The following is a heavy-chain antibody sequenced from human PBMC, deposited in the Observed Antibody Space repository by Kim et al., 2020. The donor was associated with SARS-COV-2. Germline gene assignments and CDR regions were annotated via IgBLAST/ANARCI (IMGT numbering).Heavy chain of an antibody. CDR3: AKNKLTFGGPDAKFFDY. J-gene: IGHJ4*02. D-gene: IGHD3-10*01. V-gene: IGHV3-23*01. Sequence: GGSLRLSCAASGFDFSRYAMTWVRQAPGKGLEWVATISDAGGSKYYPDSTKGRFTVSRDNPKKTMFLQMDGLRVDDTAVYYCAKNKLTFGGPDAKFFDYWGQGILVTVSS. CDR1: GFDFSRYA. CDR2: ISDAGGSK.